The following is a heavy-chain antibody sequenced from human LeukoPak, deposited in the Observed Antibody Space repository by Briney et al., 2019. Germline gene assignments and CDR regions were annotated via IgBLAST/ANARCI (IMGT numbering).Heavy chain of an antibody. J-gene: IGHJ4*02. CDR3: ERARVGTGSYFDW. CDR1: GGSISSYY. CDR2: IYTNGNT. D-gene: IGHD5-18*01. Sequence: WETLSLTCTVSGGSISSYYWNWIRQPPGKGLEWIGYIYTNGNTNYNPSLKSGATISVDTSKNQFCVKLSSVTAADTVVYFCERARVGTGSYFDWWGQGTLLTVSS. V-gene: IGHV4-4*09.